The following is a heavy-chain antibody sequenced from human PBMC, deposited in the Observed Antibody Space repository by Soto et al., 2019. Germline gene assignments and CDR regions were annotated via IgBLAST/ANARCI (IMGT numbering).Heavy chain of an antibody. CDR1: GFTFSSYA. V-gene: IGHV3-23*01. J-gene: IGHJ1*01. CDR3: AQRGPLIAVAGTWYFQH. D-gene: IGHD6-19*01. Sequence: GGSLRLSCAASGFTFSSYAMSWVRQAPGKGLEWVSAISGSGGSTYYADSVKGRFTISRDNSKNTLYLQMNSLRAEDRAVYYCAQRGPLIAVAGTWYFQHWGQGTLVTVSS. CDR2: ISGSGGST.